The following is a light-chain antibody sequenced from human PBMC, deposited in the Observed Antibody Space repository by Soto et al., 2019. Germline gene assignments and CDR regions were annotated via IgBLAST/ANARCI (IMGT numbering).Light chain of an antibody. J-gene: IGKJ1*01. CDR1: PSVTRSS. V-gene: IGKV3-20*01. Sequence: EILFTQSPGTLSLSPGERVTLSCRASPSVTRSSLAWYQQKVGKPPRLLIYGASTTATGIPDRLSGSGSGTDFTLTISRLEPEDFAVYYCQQYGSSPTFSQGTKVDIK. CDR3: QQYGSSPT. CDR2: GAS.